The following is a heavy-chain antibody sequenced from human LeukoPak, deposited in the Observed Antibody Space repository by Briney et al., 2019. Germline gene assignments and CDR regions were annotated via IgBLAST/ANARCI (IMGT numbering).Heavy chain of an antibody. J-gene: IGHJ4*02. V-gene: IGHV1-46*01. D-gene: IGHD2-15*01. CDR2: INPSGGST. Sequence: ASVKVSCKASGYTFTGYYMHWVRQAPGQGLEWMGIINPSGGSTGYAQKFQGRLTMTRDTSTSTVYMELSSLRSEDTAVYYCASKDAGSSQFDYWGQGTLVTVSS. CDR3: ASKDAGSSQFDY. CDR1: GYTFTGYY.